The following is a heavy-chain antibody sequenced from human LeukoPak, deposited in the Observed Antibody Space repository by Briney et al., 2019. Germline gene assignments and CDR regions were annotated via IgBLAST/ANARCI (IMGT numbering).Heavy chain of an antibody. CDR1: GYTFTSYG. CDR3: ARAGDIVVEGLNWFDP. J-gene: IGHJ5*02. Sequence: GASVKVSCKASGYTFTSYGISWVRQAPGQGLEWMGWISAYNGNTNYAQKLQGRVTMTTDTSTSTAYMELRSLRSDDTAVYYCARAGDIVVEGLNWFDPWGQGTLVTVSS. CDR2: ISAYNGNT. D-gene: IGHD2-15*01. V-gene: IGHV1-18*01.